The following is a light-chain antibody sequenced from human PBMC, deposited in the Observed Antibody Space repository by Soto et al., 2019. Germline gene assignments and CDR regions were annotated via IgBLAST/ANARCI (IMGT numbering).Light chain of an antibody. CDR2: DVS. Sequence: QSALTQPASVSGSPGQSITISCTGTSSDIGGYNYVSWYQHHPGKAPTLIIYDVSNRPSGVSNRFSGSKSGNTASLTISGLQAEDEADYYCGSYTSSSPPVFGGGTQLTVL. CDR1: SSDIGGYNY. CDR3: GSYTSSSPPV. V-gene: IGLV2-14*03. J-gene: IGLJ2*01.